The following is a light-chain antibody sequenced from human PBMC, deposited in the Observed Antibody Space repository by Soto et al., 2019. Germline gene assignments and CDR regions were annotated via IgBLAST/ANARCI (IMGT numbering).Light chain of an antibody. CDR1: RSIGSS. V-gene: IGKV3-15*01. CDR3: QQYKTWPPST. Sequence: EIVMTQSPAILSVSPGERAALSCRASRSIGSSLAWYQQKLGQAPSLLIYGASTRPTGVPARFSGSGSGTEFTLTISSLQSEDSAVYFCQQYKTWPPSTFGQGTKLEI. J-gene: IGKJ2*02. CDR2: GAS.